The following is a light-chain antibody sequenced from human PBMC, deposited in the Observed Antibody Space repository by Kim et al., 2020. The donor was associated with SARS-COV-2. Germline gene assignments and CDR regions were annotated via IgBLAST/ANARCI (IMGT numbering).Light chain of an antibody. CDR2: AAF. CDR3: QKYYNAPRT. V-gene: IGKV1-27*01. CDR1: QGISVD. J-gene: IGKJ1*01. Sequence: ASVGDRDTISGRASQGISVDLAWYQQKPGKVPKLLVYAAFTLHSGVPSRFSGTGSGTDFTLTISSLQPEDVATYYCQKYYNAPRTFGPGTKVDIK.